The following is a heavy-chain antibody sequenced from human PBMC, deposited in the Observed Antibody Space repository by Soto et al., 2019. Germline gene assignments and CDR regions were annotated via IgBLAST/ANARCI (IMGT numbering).Heavy chain of an antibody. Sequence: SETLSLTCAVYGGSFSGYDWSWIRQPPGKGLEWIGEINHSGSTNYNPSLKSRVTISVDTSKNQFSLKLSSVTAADTAVYYCARRYDRSGYYRVHAFDIWGQGTMVTVSS. V-gene: IGHV4-34*01. CDR1: GGSFSGYD. CDR2: INHSGST. J-gene: IGHJ3*02. CDR3: ARRYDRSGYYRVHAFDI. D-gene: IGHD3-22*01.